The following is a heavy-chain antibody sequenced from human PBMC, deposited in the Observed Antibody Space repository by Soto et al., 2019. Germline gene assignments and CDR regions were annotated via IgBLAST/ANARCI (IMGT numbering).Heavy chain of an antibody. CDR3: ERADLWSGAGGFEP. CDR1: GYTFTIYG. V-gene: IGHV1-18*01. Sequence: ASVKVSCKASGYTFTIYGISWVRQAPGQGLEWMGWISAYNGNTNYAQKLQGRVTMTTDTSTSTAYMELRSLRSDDTAVFYCERADLWSGAGGFEPLGKGTLVTVTS. D-gene: IGHD3-3*01. CDR2: ISAYNGNT. J-gene: IGHJ5*02.